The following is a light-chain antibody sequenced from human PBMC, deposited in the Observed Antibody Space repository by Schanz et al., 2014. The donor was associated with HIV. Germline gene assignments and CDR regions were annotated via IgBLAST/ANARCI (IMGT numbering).Light chain of an antibody. Sequence: QSALTQPASVSGSPGQSISISCTGSSSDIGGYKSVSWYQQHPDKVPKLVIYDVIKRPSGVSNRFSGSKSGNTASLTISGLQAEDEADYYCSSYTSSSTLVFGGGTKLTVL. CDR2: DVI. CDR1: SSDIGGYKS. V-gene: IGLV2-14*03. CDR3: SSYTSSSTLV. J-gene: IGLJ3*02.